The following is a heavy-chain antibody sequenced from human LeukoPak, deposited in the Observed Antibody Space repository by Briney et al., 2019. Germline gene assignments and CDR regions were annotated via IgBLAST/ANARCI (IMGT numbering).Heavy chain of an antibody. D-gene: IGHD3-22*01. Sequence: QSGGSLRLSCAASGITFSDHWTSWVRQAPGKGLEWVANITPDGSEKNYVDSVKGRFTISRDNAKNSLYLQMSSLRAEDSAVYYCVTGGHYSGSWGQGSLVTVSS. CDR3: VTGGHYSGS. CDR2: ITPDGSEK. V-gene: IGHV3-7*01. J-gene: IGHJ5*02. CDR1: GITFSDHW.